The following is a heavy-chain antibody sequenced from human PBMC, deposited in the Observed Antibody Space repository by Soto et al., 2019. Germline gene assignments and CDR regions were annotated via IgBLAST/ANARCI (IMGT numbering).Heavy chain of an antibody. CDR3: TTVTPYLSDSRGHCF. CDR2: IKKRADGGTA. J-gene: IGHJ4*02. CDR1: GFTFSNAW. Sequence: EVQLVESGGGLVQPGGSLRLSCAASGFTFSNAWMNWVRQAPGKGLEWIGRIKKRADGGTADHATPVKGRFTISRDDSKTPLYLKINSMKTEDTPFYYCTTVTPYLSDSRGHCFWAQEPLVPVSS. V-gene: IGHV3-15*01. D-gene: IGHD3-22*01.